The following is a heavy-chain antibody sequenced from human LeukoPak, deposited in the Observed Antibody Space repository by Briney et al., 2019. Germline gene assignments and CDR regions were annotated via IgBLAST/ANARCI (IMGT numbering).Heavy chain of an antibody. D-gene: IGHD6-13*01. CDR2: INHSGST. CDR1: GGSFSGYY. CDR3: ARGPYSSSWYPLFDY. V-gene: IGHV4-34*01. Sequence: SETLSLTCAVYGGSFSGYYWSWIRQPPGKGLEWIGEINHSGSTNYNPSLKSRATISVDTSKNQFSLKLSSVTAADTAVYYCARGPYSSSWYPLFDYWGQGTLVTVSS. J-gene: IGHJ4*02.